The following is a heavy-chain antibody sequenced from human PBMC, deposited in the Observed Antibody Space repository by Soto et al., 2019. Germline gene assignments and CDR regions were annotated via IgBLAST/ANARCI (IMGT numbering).Heavy chain of an antibody. V-gene: IGHV3-33*01. Sequence: QVQLVESGGGVVQPGRSLRLSCAASGFTFSNYGMDWVRQAPGKGLEWVAVIWYDGNNKYYADSVKGRFTISRDNSKNTLYLQMNSLRAEDTAVYYCARAPHEYCSSTSCNGRFDYWGQGTLVTVSS. CDR2: IWYDGNNK. CDR3: ARAPHEYCSSTSCNGRFDY. D-gene: IGHD2-2*01. CDR1: GFTFSNYG. J-gene: IGHJ4*02.